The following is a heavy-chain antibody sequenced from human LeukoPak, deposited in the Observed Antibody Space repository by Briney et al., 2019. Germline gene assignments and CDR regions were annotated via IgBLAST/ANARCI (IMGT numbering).Heavy chain of an antibody. J-gene: IGHJ6*02. D-gene: IGHD4-11*01. Sequence: SSETLSLTCTVSGGSISSGDYYWSWIRQPPGKGLEWIGYIYYSGSTYYNPSLKSRVTVSVDTSKNQFSLKLSSVTAADMAVYYCARDTTVYYYGMDVWGQGTTVTVSS. V-gene: IGHV4-30-4*01. CDR3: ARDTTVYYYGMDV. CDR2: IYYSGST. CDR1: GGSISSGDYY.